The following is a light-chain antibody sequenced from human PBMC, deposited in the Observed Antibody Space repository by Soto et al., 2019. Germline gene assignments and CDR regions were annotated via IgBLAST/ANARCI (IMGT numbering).Light chain of an antibody. Sequence: ENVLTQSPGTLSLSPGERATLSCRASQSVTSNFLAWYQQKPGQAARLLIYGASTRAAGGPDRFSGSGSRTDFTLTITRLEPADFAVSYCQQYGRSPLLYTFGQGTKLVVK. CDR3: QQYGRSPLLYT. V-gene: IGKV3-20*01. CDR2: GAS. CDR1: QSVTSNF. J-gene: IGKJ2*01.